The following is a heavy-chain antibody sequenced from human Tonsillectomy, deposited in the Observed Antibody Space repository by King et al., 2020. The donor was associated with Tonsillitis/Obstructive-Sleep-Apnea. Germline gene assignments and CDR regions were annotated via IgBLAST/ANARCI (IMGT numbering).Heavy chain of an antibody. CDR2: INTNTGSP. D-gene: IGHD2-15*01. J-gene: IGHJ5*02. CDR3: AREVVVAPATYGWFDP. CDR1: GYTFNKYA. V-gene: IGHV7-4-1*02. Sequence: QLVQSGSELKKPGASVKVSCKASGYTFNKYAVNWMRQAPGQGLEWMGWINTNTGSPTYAQGFTGRFVFSLDTSVSTAYLQISRLKAEDTAIYYCAREVVVAPATYGWFDPWGQGTLVTVSS.